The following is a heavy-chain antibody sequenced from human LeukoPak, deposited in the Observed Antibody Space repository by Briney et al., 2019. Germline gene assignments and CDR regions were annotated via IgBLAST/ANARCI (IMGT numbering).Heavy chain of an antibody. CDR3: ARQWYSSSWYYFDY. Sequence: SETLSLTCTVSGGSISSYYWSWIRQPPGKGLEWIGYIYYSGSTNYNPSLKSRVTISVDTSKNQFSLKLSSVTAADTAVYYCARQWYSSSWYYFDYWGQGTLVTVSS. J-gene: IGHJ4*02. CDR1: GGSISSYY. CDR2: IYYSGST. D-gene: IGHD6-13*01. V-gene: IGHV4-59*08.